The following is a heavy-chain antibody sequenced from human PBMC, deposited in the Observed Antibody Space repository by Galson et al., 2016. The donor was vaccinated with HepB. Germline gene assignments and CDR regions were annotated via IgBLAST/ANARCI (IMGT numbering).Heavy chain of an antibody. D-gene: IGHD3-22*01. Sequence: SLRLSCAASGFIFSNYGIHWVRQAPGKGLEWVAVTSHDGSETNYGDSVKGRFTVSRDNSENTLFLQVDSVRAEDTAVYYCAKAAYFDSRGFPDNWGQGTLVTVSS. J-gene: IGHJ4*02. CDR1: GFIFSNYG. CDR2: TSHDGSET. V-gene: IGHV3-30*18. CDR3: AKAAYFDSRGFPDN.